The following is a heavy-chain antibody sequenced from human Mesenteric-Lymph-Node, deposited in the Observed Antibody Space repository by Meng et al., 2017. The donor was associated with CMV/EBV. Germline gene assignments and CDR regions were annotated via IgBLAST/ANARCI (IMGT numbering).Heavy chain of an antibody. Sequence: SGYTFITYGIIWVRQAPGQGLEWMGGISAYNGNTNYAQKLQGRVTMTTDTSTSTAYMELWSLRSDDTAVYYCAVKGVITGSRGWFDPRGQGTLVTVSS. V-gene: IGHV1-18*01. CDR3: AVKGVITGSRGWFDP. J-gene: IGHJ5*02. D-gene: IGHD2-21*01. CDR2: ISAYNGNT. CDR1: GYTFITYG.